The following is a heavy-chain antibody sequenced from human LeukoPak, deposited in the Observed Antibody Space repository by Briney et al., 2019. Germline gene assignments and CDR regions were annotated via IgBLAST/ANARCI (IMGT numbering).Heavy chain of an antibody. CDR3: ARRLAARPRIDY. J-gene: IGHJ4*02. CDR1: GGSFSGYY. V-gene: IGHV4-34*01. Sequence: KPSETLSLTCAVYGGSFSGYYWSWIRQPPGKGLERIGEINHSGSTNYNPSLKSRVTISVDTSKNQFSLKLSSVTAADTAVYYCARRLAARPRIDYWGQGTLVTVSS. CDR2: INHSGST. D-gene: IGHD6-6*01.